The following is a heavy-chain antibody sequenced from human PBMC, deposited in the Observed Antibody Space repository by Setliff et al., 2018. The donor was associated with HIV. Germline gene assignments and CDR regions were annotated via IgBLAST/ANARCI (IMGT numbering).Heavy chain of an antibody. CDR1: GGSISSSSYY. J-gene: IGHJ5*02. Sequence: SETLSLTCTVSGGSISSSSYYWGWIRQPPGKGLEWIGSSYYSGATYYNPSLRSRVSISVDTSRNQFSLRLTSVTAADTSVYYCARDSTMIREGTDPWGQGTLVTVSS. CDR2: SYYSGAT. V-gene: IGHV4-39*01. D-gene: IGHD5-18*01. CDR3: ARDSTMIREGTDP.